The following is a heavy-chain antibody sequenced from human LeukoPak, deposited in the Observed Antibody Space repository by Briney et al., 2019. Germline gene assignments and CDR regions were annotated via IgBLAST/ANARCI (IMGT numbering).Heavy chain of an antibody. D-gene: IGHD3-22*01. J-gene: IGHJ3*02. CDR2: IYSGGST. Sequence: GGSLRLSCAASGFTVSSNYMSWVRQAPGKGLEWGSVIYSGGSTYYADSVKGRFTISRDNSKNTLYLQMNSLRAEDTAVYYCARDLDYYDSSGYLDAFDIWGQGTMVTVSS. V-gene: IGHV3-66*01. CDR3: ARDLDYYDSSGYLDAFDI. CDR1: GFTVSSNY.